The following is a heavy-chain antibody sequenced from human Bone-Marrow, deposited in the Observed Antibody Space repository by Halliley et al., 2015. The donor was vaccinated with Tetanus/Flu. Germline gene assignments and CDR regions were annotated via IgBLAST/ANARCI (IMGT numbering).Heavy chain of an antibody. CDR2: IYHSGTA. CDR1: GGSISSNNW. CDR3: ARDAKAYYYDSSGSNWLDS. Sequence: TLSLTCDVSGGSISSNNWWSWVRQPPGKGLEWIGEIYHSGTANYNPSLQSRLTMSVDKSKNQFSLKLYSVTAADTAVYYCARDAKAYYYDSSGSNWLDSWGQGTPVTVSS. D-gene: IGHD3-22*01. J-gene: IGHJ5*01. V-gene: IGHV4-4*02.